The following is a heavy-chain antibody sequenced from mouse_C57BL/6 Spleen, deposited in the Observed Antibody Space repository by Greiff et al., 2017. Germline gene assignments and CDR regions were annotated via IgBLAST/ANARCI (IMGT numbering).Heavy chain of an antibody. Sequence: VQLVESGAELVKPGASVKMSCKASGYTFTTYPIEWMKQNHGKSLEWIGNFHPYNDDTKYNEKFKGKATLTVEKSSSTVYLELSRLTSDDSAVYYCARGRYDGYPYWYFDVWGTGTTVTVSS. CDR3: ARGRYDGYPYWYFDV. CDR1: GYTFTTYP. J-gene: IGHJ1*03. CDR2: FHPYNDDT. D-gene: IGHD2-3*01. V-gene: IGHV1-47*01.